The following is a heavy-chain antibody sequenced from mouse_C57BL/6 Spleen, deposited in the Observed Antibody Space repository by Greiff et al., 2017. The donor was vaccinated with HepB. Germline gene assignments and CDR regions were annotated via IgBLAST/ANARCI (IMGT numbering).Heavy chain of an antibody. V-gene: IGHV3-6*01. CDR1: GYSITSGYY. CDR3: ARGELLRYFDY. J-gene: IGHJ2*01. Sequence: VQLKQSGPGLVKPSQSLSLTCSVTGYSITSGYYWNWIRQFPGNKLEWMGYISYDGSNNYNPSLKNRISITRDTSKNQFFLKLNSVTTEDTATYYCARGELLRYFDYWGQGTTLTVSS. D-gene: IGHD1-1*01. CDR2: ISYDGSN.